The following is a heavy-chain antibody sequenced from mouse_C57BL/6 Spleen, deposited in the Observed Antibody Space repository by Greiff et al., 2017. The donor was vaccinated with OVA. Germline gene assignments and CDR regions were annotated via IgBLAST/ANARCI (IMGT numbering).Heavy chain of an antibody. D-gene: IGHD4-1*01. CDR1: GYTFTSYW. J-gene: IGHJ2*01. CDR2: IHPNSGST. CDR3: ASWNWDEEGDY. Sequence: QVQLQQPGAELVKPGASVKLSCKASGYTFTSYWMHWVKQRPGQGLEWIGMIHPNSGSTNYNEKFKSKATLTVDKSSSTAYMQLSSLTSEDSAVDYCASWNWDEEGDYWGQGTTLTVSS. V-gene: IGHV1-64*01.